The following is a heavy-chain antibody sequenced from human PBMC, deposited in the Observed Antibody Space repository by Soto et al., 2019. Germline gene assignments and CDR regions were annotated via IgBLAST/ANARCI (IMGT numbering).Heavy chain of an antibody. Sequence: SETLSLTCTVSGGSISSGGYYWSWIRQHPGKGLEWIGYIYYSGSTYYNPSLKSRVTISVDTSKNQFSLKLSSVTAADTAVYYCARAGLVGAKNYFDYWGQGTLVTVSS. CDR3: ARAGLVGAKNYFDY. V-gene: IGHV4-31*03. D-gene: IGHD1-26*01. J-gene: IGHJ4*02. CDR1: GGSISSGGYY. CDR2: IYYSGST.